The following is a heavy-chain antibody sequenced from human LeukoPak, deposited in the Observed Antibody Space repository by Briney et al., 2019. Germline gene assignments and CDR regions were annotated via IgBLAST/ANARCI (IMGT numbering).Heavy chain of an antibody. CDR2: INHSGST. Sequence: LQPSETLSLTCAVYGVSFSGYYWSWIRQPPGKGLEWIGEINHSGSTNYNPSLKSRVTISVDTSKNQFSLKLSSVTAADTAVYYCASVSSSGWYRPDYWGQGTLVTVSS. V-gene: IGHV4-34*01. D-gene: IGHD6-19*01. CDR3: ASVSSSGWYRPDY. CDR1: GVSFSGYY. J-gene: IGHJ4*02.